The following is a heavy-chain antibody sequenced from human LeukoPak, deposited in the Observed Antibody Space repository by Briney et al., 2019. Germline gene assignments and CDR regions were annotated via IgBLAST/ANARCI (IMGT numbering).Heavy chain of an antibody. J-gene: IGHJ4*02. Sequence: GGSLRLSCAASGFTFSSYGMHWVRQAPGKGLEWVAVISYDGSNKYYADSVKGRFTISRDNSKNTLYLQMNSLRAEDTAVYYCARRRCSSTSCFFDYWGQGTLVTVSS. CDR3: ARRRCSSTSCFFDY. V-gene: IGHV3-30*03. CDR1: GFTFSSYG. CDR2: ISYDGSNK. D-gene: IGHD2-2*01.